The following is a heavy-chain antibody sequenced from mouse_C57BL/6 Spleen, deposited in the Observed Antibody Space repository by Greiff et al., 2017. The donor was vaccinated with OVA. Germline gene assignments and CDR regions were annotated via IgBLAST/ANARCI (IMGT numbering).Heavy chain of an antibody. CDR1: GFTFSDYG. V-gene: IGHV5-17*01. J-gene: IGHJ1*03. Sequence: EVKVVESGGGLVKPGGSLKLSCAASGFTFSDYGMHWVRQAPEKGLEWVAYISSGSSTIYYADTVKGRFTISRDNAKNTLFLQMTSLRSEDTAMYYCARGYVGYYWYFDVWGTGTTVTVSS. CDR3: ARGYVGYYWYFDV. CDR2: ISSGSSTI. D-gene: IGHD1-2*01.